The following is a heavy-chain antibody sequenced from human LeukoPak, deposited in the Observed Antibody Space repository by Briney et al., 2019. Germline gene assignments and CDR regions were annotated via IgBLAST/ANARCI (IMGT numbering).Heavy chain of an antibody. D-gene: IGHD5-12*01. V-gene: IGHV3-23*01. CDR3: AKDGGYDTPGY. CDR1: GFAFNTYS. J-gene: IGHJ4*02. Sequence: GGSLRLSCAASGFAFNTYSMNWVRQAPGKGLEWVSAISGSGGSTYYADSVKGRFTISRDNSKNTLYLQMNSLRAEDTAVYYCAKDGGYDTPGYWGQGTLVTVSS. CDR2: ISGSGGST.